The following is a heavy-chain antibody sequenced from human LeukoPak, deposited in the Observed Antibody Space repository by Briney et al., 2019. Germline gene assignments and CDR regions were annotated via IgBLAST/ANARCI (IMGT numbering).Heavy chain of an antibody. J-gene: IGHJ3*02. CDR1: GGTFSSYA. Sequence: ASVKVSYKASGGTFSSYAISWVRQAPGQGLEWMGGIIPIFATANYAQKFQGRVTITTDESTYTAYMELSSLRSDDTAVYYCARDEGPYAFDIWGQGTVVTVSS. CDR2: IIPIFATA. CDR3: ARDEGPYAFDI. V-gene: IGHV1-69*05.